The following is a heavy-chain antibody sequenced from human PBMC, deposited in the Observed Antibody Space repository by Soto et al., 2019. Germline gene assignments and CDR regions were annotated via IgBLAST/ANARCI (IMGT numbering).Heavy chain of an antibody. Sequence: ASVKVYCKASGYTFTGYYMHWVRQAPGQGLEWMGWINPNSGGTNYAQKFQGWVTMTRDTSISTAYMELSRLRSDDTAVYYCARVLRSLYYYYGMDVWGQGTTVTVSS. D-gene: IGHD4-17*01. CDR1: GYTFTGYY. J-gene: IGHJ6*02. V-gene: IGHV1-2*04. CDR2: INPNSGGT. CDR3: ARVLRSLYYYYGMDV.